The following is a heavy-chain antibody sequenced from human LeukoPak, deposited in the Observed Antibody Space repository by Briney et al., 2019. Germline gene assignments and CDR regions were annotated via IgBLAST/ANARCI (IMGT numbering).Heavy chain of an antibody. D-gene: IGHD2-15*01. CDR3: ARVVVVAATRSYFDY. J-gene: IGHJ4*02. V-gene: IGHV1-69*13. CDR2: IIPIFGTA. CDR1: GYTFTSYA. Sequence: SVKVSCKASGYTFTSYAISWVRQAPGQGLEWMGGIIPIFGTANYAQKFQGRVTITADESTSTAYMELSSLRSEDTAVYYCARVVVVAATRSYFDYWGQGTLVTVSS.